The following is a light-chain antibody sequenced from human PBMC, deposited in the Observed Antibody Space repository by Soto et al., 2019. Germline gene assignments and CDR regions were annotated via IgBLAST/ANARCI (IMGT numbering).Light chain of an antibody. CDR3: CSYAGRSTWDVV. CDR1: SSDVGAYDY. V-gene: IGLV2-14*01. CDR2: EVS. Sequence: QSALTQPASVSGSPGQSITISCTGTSSDVGAYDYVSWYQQYPGKTPKVMISEVSNRPSGVSNRFSGSKSGNTASLTISGLQAEDEADYYCCSYAGRSTWDVVFGGGTKLTVL. J-gene: IGLJ2*01.